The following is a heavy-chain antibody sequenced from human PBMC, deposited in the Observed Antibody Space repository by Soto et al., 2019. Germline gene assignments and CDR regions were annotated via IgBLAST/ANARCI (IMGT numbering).Heavy chain of an antibody. CDR3: ARGGCGGDWYPGMMDV. V-gene: IGHV1-69*01. CDR2: IIPIFGTA. J-gene: IGHJ6*02. CDR1: GGTFSSYA. Sequence: QVQLVQSGAEVKKPGSSVKVSCKASGGTFSSYAISWVRQAPGQGLEWMGGIIPIFGTANYAQKFQGRVTITADESTSTAYLELSSVRAEDTAVYYCARGGCGGDWYPGMMDVWGQGTTVTVSS. D-gene: IGHD2-21*02.